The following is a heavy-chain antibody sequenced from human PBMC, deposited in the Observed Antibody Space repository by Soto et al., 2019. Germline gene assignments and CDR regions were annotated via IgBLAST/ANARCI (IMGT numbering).Heavy chain of an antibody. J-gene: IGHJ3*02. Sequence: ASVKVSCKASGYTFTSYGISWVRQAPGQGLEWMGWISAYNGNTNYAQKLQGRVTMTTDTSTSTAYVELRSLRSDDTAVYYCASSVPTQGDAFDIWGQGTMVTVSS. CDR2: ISAYNGNT. D-gene: IGHD6-6*01. CDR3: ASSVPTQGDAFDI. CDR1: GYTFTSYG. V-gene: IGHV1-18*01.